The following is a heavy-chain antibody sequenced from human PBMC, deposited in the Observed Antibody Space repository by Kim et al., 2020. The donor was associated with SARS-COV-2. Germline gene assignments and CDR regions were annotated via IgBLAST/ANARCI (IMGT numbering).Heavy chain of an antibody. CDR3: ARQGHITMIVVVIIPGWFDP. V-gene: IGHV4-39*01. Sequence: SETLSLTCTVSFFSISSSIYYWVCILHPPWKVLEWLWSIYSILIPSSNPSLPLRFTISVYTSKNQFSLKLSSVTAADTAVYYCARQGHITMIVVVIIPGWFDPGGQGNLVTVSS. CDR2: IYSILIP. D-gene: IGHD3-22*01. J-gene: IGHJ5*02. CDR1: FFSISSSIYY.